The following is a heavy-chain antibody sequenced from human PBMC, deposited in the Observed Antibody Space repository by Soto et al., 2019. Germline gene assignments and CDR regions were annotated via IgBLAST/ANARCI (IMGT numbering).Heavy chain of an antibody. CDR1: GGTFSSYA. CDR3: ARLGVTAPFFAY. Sequence: QVQLVQSGAAVKKPGSSVKVSCKASGGTFSSYALSWVRQAPGQGLEWLGGIIPIFGTANYAQKFQGRVTITADNYRSTAYMVLRSMRSEETAVYYCARLGVTAPFFAYWGQGTLVTVSS. CDR2: IIPIFGTA. D-gene: IGHD3-16*01. V-gene: IGHV1-69*06. J-gene: IGHJ4*02.